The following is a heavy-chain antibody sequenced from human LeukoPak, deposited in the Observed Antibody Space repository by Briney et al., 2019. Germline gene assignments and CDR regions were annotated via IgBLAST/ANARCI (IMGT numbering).Heavy chain of an antibody. Sequence: PGGSLRLSCAASGFTFSTYAMSWVRQAPGKGLEWVSAISGSGGSTYYADSVKGRFTISRDNSKNTLYLQMNSLRAEDTAVYYCAKSVTEGQYYYYYYMDVWGKGNPGHRLL. V-gene: IGHV3-23*01. CDR2: ISGSGGST. CDR3: AKSVTEGQYYYYYYMDV. CDR1: GFTFSTYA. J-gene: IGHJ6*03.